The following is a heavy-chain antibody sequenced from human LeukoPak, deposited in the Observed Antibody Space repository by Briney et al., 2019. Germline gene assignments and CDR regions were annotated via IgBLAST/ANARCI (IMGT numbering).Heavy chain of an antibody. Sequence: PSETLSLTCAVYGGSFSGYYWSWIRQPPGKGLEWIGEINHSGSTNYNPSLKSRVTISVDKSKNQFSLNLSSVTAADTAVYYCARALSGLWFDPWGQGTLVTVSS. J-gene: IGHJ5*02. CDR1: GGSFSGYY. CDR3: ARALSGLWFDP. CDR2: INHSGST. V-gene: IGHV4-34*01. D-gene: IGHD3-10*01.